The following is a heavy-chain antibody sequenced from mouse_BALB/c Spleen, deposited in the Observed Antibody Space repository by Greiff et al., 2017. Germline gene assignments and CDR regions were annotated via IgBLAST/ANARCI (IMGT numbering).Heavy chain of an antibody. CDR3: ARRARDYAMDD. CDR1: GFTFSSYA. Sequence: EVKLVESGGGLVKPGGSLKLSCAASGFTFSSYAMSWVRQSPEKRLEWVAEISSGGSYTYYPDTVTGRFTISRDNAKNTLYLEMSSLRSEDTAMYYCARRARDYAMDDWGQGTSVTVSS. CDR2: ISSGGSYT. D-gene: IGHD3-1*01. J-gene: IGHJ4*01. V-gene: IGHV5-9-4*01.